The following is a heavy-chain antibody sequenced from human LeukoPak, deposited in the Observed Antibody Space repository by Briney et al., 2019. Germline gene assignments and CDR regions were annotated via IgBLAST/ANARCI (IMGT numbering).Heavy chain of an antibody. CDR1: GGSISSYY. V-gene: IGHV3-9*01. D-gene: IGHD5-12*01. CDR2: ISWNSGSI. Sequence: LSLTCTVSGGSISSYYWSWIRQPPGKGLEWVSGISWNSGSIGYADSVKGRFTISRDNAKNSLYLQMNSLRAEDTALYYCAKDYGYSGYDFGYWGQGTLVTVSS. J-gene: IGHJ4*02. CDR3: AKDYGYSGYDFGY.